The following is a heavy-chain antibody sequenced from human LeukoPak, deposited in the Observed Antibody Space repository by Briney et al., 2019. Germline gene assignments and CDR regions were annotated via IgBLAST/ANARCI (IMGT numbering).Heavy chain of an antibody. CDR2: VSGSSAFI. Sequence: PGGSLRLSCAASGFTFRTYSINWVRQAPGKGLEWVSSVSGSSAFIYYAESVKGRFTISRDNAKNSVYLQMNSLRAEDTAVYYCARSFYYYDSDYWGQGTLVTVSS. CDR3: ARSFYYYDSDY. CDR1: GFTFRTYS. V-gene: IGHV3-21*06. D-gene: IGHD3-22*01. J-gene: IGHJ4*02.